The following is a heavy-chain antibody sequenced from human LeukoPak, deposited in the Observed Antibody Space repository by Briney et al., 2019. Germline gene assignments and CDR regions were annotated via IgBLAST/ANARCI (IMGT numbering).Heavy chain of an antibody. CDR3: ARHLGSSSSWSLAYYFDY. CDR1: GGSMSGYY. D-gene: IGHD6-13*01. Sequence: SETLSLTCIVSGGSMSGYYWSWIRQPPGKGLEWIGYIYDSGSTNYNPSLKSRVTISVDTSKNQFSLKLSSVTAADTAVYYCARHLGSSSSWSLAYYFDYWGQGTLVTVSS. J-gene: IGHJ4*02. V-gene: IGHV4-59*08. CDR2: IYDSGST.